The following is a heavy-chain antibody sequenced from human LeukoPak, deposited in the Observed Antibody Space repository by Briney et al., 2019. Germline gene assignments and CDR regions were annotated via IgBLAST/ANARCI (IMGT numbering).Heavy chain of an antibody. D-gene: IGHD3-22*01. CDR3: ARTTYYYDSSGYFDY. CDR1: GFTVSSNY. V-gene: IGHV3-53*01. Sequence: GGSLRLSCAASGFTVSSNYMSWVRQAPGKGLEWVSVIYSGGSTYYADSVKGRFTISRDNSKNTLYLQMNSLRAEDAAVYYCARTTYYYDSSGYFDYWGQGTLVTASS. J-gene: IGHJ4*02. CDR2: IYSGGST.